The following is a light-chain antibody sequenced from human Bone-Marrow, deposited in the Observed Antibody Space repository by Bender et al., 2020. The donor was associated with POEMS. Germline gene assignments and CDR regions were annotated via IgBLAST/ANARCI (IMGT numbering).Light chain of an antibody. J-gene: IGLJ2*01. CDR1: STDVGAYYY. CDR2: DVS. V-gene: IGLV2-11*01. Sequence: QSALAQPASVSGSPGQSITISCTGTSTDVGAYYYVSWYLQQPGKGLKLMIYDVSERPSGVPDRFSGSKSGNTASLTISGLQAEDEADYHCCSYAGSYTRVFGGGTKLTVL. CDR3: CSYAGSYTRV.